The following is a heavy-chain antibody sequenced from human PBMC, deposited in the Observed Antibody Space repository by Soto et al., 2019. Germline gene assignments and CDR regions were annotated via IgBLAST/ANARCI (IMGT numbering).Heavy chain of an antibody. CDR3: ARQTYYYDSSGYYLSPFDY. J-gene: IGHJ4*02. V-gene: IGHV4-34*01. CDR1: GGSFSGYY. D-gene: IGHD3-22*01. Sequence: LSLTCAVYGGSFSGYYWSWIRQPPVNVLEWIGEINHSGSTNYNPSLKSRVTISVDTSKNQFSLKLSSVTAADTAVYYCARQTYYYDSSGYYLSPFDYWGQGTLVTVSS. CDR2: INHSGST.